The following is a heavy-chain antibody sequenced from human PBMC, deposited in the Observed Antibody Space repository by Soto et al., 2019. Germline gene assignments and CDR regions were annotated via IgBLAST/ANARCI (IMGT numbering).Heavy chain of an antibody. V-gene: IGHV4-31*03. D-gene: IGHD5-12*01. CDR1: GRSISSGGYY. Sequence: PSETLSLTCTVSGRSISSGGYYWSWIRQHPGKGLEWIGYIYYSGSTYYNPSLKSRVTISVDTSKNQLSLKLSSVTAADTAVYYCARDRRRYSGYDGDFDIWGQGTMVT. CDR3: ARDRRRYSGYDGDFDI. CDR2: IYYSGST. J-gene: IGHJ3*02.